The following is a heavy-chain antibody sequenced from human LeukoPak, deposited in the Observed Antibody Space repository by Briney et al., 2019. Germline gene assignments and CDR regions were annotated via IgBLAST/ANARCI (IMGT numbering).Heavy chain of an antibody. CDR2: ISFGGSP. V-gene: IGHV4-61*01. Sequence: SETLSLTCTVSGGSISSSSYYWGWIRQPPGKGLEWIGYISFGGSPNYSPSLKSRVTMSVDTSENQFSLKLSSVTAADTAVYYCAREDGSGSYYRSWGQGALVTVSS. D-gene: IGHD3-10*01. CDR1: GGSISSSSYY. J-gene: IGHJ5*02. CDR3: AREDGSGSYYRS.